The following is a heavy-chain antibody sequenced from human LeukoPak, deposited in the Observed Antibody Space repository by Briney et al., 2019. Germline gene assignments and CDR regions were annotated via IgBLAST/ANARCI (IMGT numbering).Heavy chain of an antibody. CDR2: IYYSGST. V-gene: IGHV4-39*07. Sequence: SETLSLTCTVSGGSISSSSYYWGWIRQPPGKGLEWIGSIYYSGSTYYHPSLKSRVTISVDTSKNQFSLKLSSVTAADTAVYYCARSAFWSGYYTLDYWGQGTLVAVSS. CDR3: ARSAFWSGYYTLDY. J-gene: IGHJ4*02. CDR1: GGSISSSSYY. D-gene: IGHD3-3*01.